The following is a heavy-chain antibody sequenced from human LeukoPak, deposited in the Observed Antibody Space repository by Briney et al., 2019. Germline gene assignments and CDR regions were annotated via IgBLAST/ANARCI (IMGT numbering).Heavy chain of an antibody. CDR3: AREGAHYDILTGYSRLNWFDP. D-gene: IGHD3-9*01. Sequence: GASVKVSCKASGYTFTSYGISWVRQAPGQGLEWMGWISAYNGNSNYAQKLQGRVTMTTDTSMSTAYMELRSLRSDDTAVYYCAREGAHYDILTGYSRLNWFDPWGQGTLVTVSS. J-gene: IGHJ5*02. V-gene: IGHV1-18*01. CDR1: GYTFTSYG. CDR2: ISAYNGNS.